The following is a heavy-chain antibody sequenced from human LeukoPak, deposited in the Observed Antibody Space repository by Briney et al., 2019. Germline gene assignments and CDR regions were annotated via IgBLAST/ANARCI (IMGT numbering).Heavy chain of an antibody. CDR1: GFTLSNYW. J-gene: IGHJ4*02. CDR3: ARDQLGTDDY. CDR2: IQKDGSEA. Sequence: GGSLRLSCTTSGFTLSNYWMTWVRQAPGKGLEWVAKIQKDGSEAYYVDSMEGRFTISRDNAENSLYLQMHSLRAEDTAVYYCARDQLGTDDYWGQGTLVTVSS. D-gene: IGHD6-13*01. V-gene: IGHV3-7*01.